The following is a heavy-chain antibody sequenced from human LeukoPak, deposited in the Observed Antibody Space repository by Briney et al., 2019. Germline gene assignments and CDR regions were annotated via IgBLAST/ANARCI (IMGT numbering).Heavy chain of an antibody. D-gene: IGHD3-22*01. J-gene: IGHJ4*02. CDR1: GGSISSGDYY. CDR3: ARDPFYYDSSGSY. CDR2: IYYSGST. Sequence: PSETLSLTCTVSGGSISSGDYYWSWIRQPPGKGLEWIGYIYYSGSTYYNPSLKSRVTISVDTSKNQFSLKLSSVTAADTAVYYCARDPFYYDSSGSYWGQGTLVTVSS. V-gene: IGHV4-30-4*01.